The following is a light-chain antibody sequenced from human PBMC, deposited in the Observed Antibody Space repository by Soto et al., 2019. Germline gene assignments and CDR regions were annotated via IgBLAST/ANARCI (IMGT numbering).Light chain of an antibody. CDR1: SSDVGSYNF. CDR2: EVS. CDR3: CADAGRSTYV. V-gene: IGLV2-23*02. Sequence: QSALTQPASVSGSPGQSITISCTRTSSDVGSYNFVSWYQQHPGEVPTVMIYEVSKRPSGVSDRFSGSKSGNTASLTISGLQAEDEADYYCCADAGRSTYVFGTGTKLTVL. J-gene: IGLJ1*01.